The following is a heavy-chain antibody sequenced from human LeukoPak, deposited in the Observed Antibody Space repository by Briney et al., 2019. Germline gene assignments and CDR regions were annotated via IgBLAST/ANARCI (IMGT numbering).Heavy chain of an antibody. D-gene: IGHD2-8*01. V-gene: IGHV4-61*01. CDR1: GGYVSSASYY. Sequence: SETLSLTCTVSGGYVSSASYYWSWIRQPPGKGLEWIGYIYYSGSTTYNPSLQSRVTISVDTSKNQFSLKLTSVTAADTAVYYCARVPQFNGLFDYWGQGTLVTVSS. J-gene: IGHJ4*02. CDR3: ARVPQFNGLFDY. CDR2: IYYSGST.